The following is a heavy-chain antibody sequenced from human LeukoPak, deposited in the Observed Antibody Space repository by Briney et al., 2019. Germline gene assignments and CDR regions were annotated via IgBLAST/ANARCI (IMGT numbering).Heavy chain of an antibody. V-gene: IGHV3-66*01. D-gene: IGHD6-13*01. CDR1: GFNVSSKY. CDR3: AREASYSGSWWYFDH. J-gene: IGHJ4*02. CDR2: IYNGGSE. Sequence: GGSLRLSCAASGFNVSSKYISWVRQAPGKGLEWVSVIYNGGSENYADSVKGRLTISRDNSKNKVYLQMNRLRVEDTAVYYCAREASYSGSWWYFDHWGQGTLVTVYS.